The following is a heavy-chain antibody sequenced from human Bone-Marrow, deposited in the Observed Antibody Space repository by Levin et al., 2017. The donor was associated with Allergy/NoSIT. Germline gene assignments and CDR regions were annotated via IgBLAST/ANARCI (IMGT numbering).Heavy chain of an antibody. D-gene: IGHD2-21*02. V-gene: IGHV1-2*06. CDR1: GYTFTGYY. Sequence: GASVKVSCKASGYTFTGYYMHWVRQAPGQGLEWMGRINPNTGVTGFAQKFQGRVTMARDTSISTAYMELTSLRSDDTAVYYCAKERGNGDWYYDYWGQGTLVTVSS. CDR2: INPNTGVT. J-gene: IGHJ4*02. CDR3: AKERGNGDWYYDY.